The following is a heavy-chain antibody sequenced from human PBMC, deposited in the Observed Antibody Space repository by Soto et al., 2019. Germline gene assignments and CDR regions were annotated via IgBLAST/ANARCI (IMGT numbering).Heavy chain of an antibody. J-gene: IGHJ4*02. Sequence: QVHLVQSGAEVKKPGASVKVSCKGSGYAFTTYGITWVRQAPGQGLEWMGWISAHNGNTNYAQKLQGRVTVTRDTSTSTAYMELRSLRSDDPAVYYCARGRDGDYWGQGALVTAAS. CDR3: ARGRDGDY. V-gene: IGHV1-18*01. CDR2: ISAHNGNT. D-gene: IGHD6-6*01. CDR1: GYAFTTYG.